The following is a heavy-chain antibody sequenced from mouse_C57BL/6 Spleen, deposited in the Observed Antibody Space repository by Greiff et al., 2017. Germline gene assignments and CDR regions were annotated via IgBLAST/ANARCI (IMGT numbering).Heavy chain of an antibody. Sequence: VQLQQSGAELVRPGASVKLSCTASGFNIKDDYMHWVKQRPEQGLEWIGWIDPETGDTEYASKFQGKATITAYTSYNTAYLQLSILTSEDTAVYYCTTSHYCGSSASAWFAYWGQGTLVTVSA. CDR3: TTSHYCGSSASAWFAY. CDR1: GFNIKDDY. CDR2: IDPETGDT. J-gene: IGHJ3*01. D-gene: IGHD1-1*01. V-gene: IGHV14-4*01.